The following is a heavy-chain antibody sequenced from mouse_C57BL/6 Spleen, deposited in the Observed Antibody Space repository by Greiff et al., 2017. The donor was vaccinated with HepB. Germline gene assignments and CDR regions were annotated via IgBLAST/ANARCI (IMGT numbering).Heavy chain of an antibody. CDR1: GYAFTNYL. CDR2: INPGSGGT. J-gene: IGHJ4*01. D-gene: IGHD2-4*01. Sequence: QVQLQESGAELVRPGTSVKVSCKASGYAFTNYLIEWVKQRPGQGLEWIGVINPGSGGTHYNEKFKGKATLTADKSYSTAYMQISSLTSEDSAVYFCARGDYYDYRAMVYWRQGTSLTVSS. V-gene: IGHV1-54*01. CDR3: ARGDYYDYRAMVY.